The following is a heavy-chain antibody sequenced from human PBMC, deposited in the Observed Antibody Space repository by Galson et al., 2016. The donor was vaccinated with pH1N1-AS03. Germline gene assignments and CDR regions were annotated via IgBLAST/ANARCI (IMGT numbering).Heavy chain of an antibody. V-gene: IGHV1-2*02. CDR3: ARDKAPYYYDNSGYGSDY. CDR2: INPNSGDT. Sequence: SVKVSCKASDDTFNSHGISWVRQAPGQGLEWMGWINPNSGDTNYAQQFRGRVTMTRDTSINTAYMELSSLRSDDTAVYYCARDKAPYYYDNSGYGSDYWGQGTLVTVSS. J-gene: IGHJ4*02. CDR1: DDTFNSHG. D-gene: IGHD3-22*01.